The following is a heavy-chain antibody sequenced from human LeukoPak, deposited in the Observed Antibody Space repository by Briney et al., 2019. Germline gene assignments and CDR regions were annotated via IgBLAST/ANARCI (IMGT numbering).Heavy chain of an antibody. J-gene: IGHJ4*02. CDR1: GITFRSYT. Sequence: GGSLRLSCAASGITFRSYTMNWVRQAPGKGLEWVSSISSSTTYIYYADSVKGRFTISRDNAKNSLYLQMNSLRAEDTAVYYCATLAVAGSGYYFDYWGQGTLVTVSS. V-gene: IGHV3-21*01. CDR3: ATLAVAGSGYYFDY. D-gene: IGHD6-19*01. CDR2: ISSSTTYI.